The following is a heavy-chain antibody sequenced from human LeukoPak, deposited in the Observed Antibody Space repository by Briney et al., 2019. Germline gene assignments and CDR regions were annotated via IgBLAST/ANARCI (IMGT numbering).Heavy chain of an antibody. D-gene: IGHD1-26*01. J-gene: IGHJ4*02. CDR3: ARGWELHD. V-gene: IGHV1-18*03. CDR1: AHTLTTYG. Sequence: GASVRVSCKASAHTLTTYGISWVRQAPGHGLEWLGWINSKETQTNRAQKLQGRVTMTTDTSTSTAFLDLRSLRSDDMVVYFCARGWELHDWGQGTLVTVSS. CDR2: INSKETQT.